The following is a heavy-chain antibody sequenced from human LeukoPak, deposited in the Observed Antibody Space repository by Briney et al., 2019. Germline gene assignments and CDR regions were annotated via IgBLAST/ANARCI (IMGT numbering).Heavy chain of an antibody. J-gene: IGHJ4*02. D-gene: IGHD2-8*02. V-gene: IGHV3-21*01. CDR1: GFTFNTYS. Sequence: KPGGSLRLSXAASGFTFNTYSMIWVRQTPGKGLEWLSYITSTSSYMYYADSVKGRFTISRDNAKNSLYLQMNSLRAEDTAVYYCARDESTGHVSLWGQGTLVIVSS. CDR3: ARDESTGHVSL. CDR2: ITSTSSYM.